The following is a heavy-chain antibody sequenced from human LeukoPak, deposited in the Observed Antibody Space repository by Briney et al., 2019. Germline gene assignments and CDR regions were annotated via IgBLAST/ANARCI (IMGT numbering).Heavy chain of an antibody. CDR2: IYYSGST. J-gene: IGHJ6*03. Sequence: PSETLSLTCNVSGGPISSSIYYWGWIRQPPGKGLEWIGSIYYSGSTYYNPSLKSRVTISVDTSKNQFSLRLTSVTAADTAVYYCARPYYDILTAGYYYYYMDVWGKGTTVTVSS. CDR3: ARPYYDILTAGYYYYYMDV. CDR1: GGPISSSIYY. V-gene: IGHV4-39*01. D-gene: IGHD3-9*01.